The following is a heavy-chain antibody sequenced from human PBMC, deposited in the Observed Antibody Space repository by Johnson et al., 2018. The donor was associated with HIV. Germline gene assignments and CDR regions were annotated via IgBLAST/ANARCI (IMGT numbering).Heavy chain of an antibody. CDR2: IRPDGSEE. CDR3: AKEMYYFNSGNHFDAFHV. Sequence: MLLVESGGSLVQPGGSLTLSCAASGLTFSNFYMTWVRQAPGTGLEWVATIRPDGSEEFYVDSVKGRFTISRDNSKNTLSLQMNTLRAEDTAVYYCAKEMYYFNSGNHFDAFHVWGQGTLVTVSS. CDR1: GLTFSNFY. D-gene: IGHD3-10*01. V-gene: IGHV3-7*01. J-gene: IGHJ3*01.